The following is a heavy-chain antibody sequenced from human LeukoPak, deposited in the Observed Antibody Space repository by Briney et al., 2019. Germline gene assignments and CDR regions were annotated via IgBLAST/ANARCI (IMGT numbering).Heavy chain of an antibody. CDR2: ISRNSRYI. Sequence: PGGSLRLSCAASGFTFSTYSMNWVRQAPGKGLEWVSSISRNSRYIYYADSMRGRFTISRDNAKNSLYLQMSSLKPEDTAVYYCARVAEAAAFDSWGQGTLVTVSS. J-gene: IGHJ4*02. CDR3: ARVAEAAAFDS. V-gene: IGHV3-21*06. CDR1: GFTFSTYS. D-gene: IGHD6-13*01.